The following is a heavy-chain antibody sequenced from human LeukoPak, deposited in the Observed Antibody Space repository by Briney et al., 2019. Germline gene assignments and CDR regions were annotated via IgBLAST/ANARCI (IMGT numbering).Heavy chain of an antibody. J-gene: IGHJ4*02. D-gene: IGHD6-6*01. CDR1: GYTFNAYY. CDR2: INPSGGST. Sequence: GASVKVSCKTSGYTFNAYYMHWVRQAPGQGLEWMGIINPSGGSTSYAQKFQGRVTMTRDMSTSTVYMELSSLRSEDTAVYYCAREFIAADHYFDYWGQGTLVTVSS. CDR3: AREFIAADHYFDY. V-gene: IGHV1-46*02.